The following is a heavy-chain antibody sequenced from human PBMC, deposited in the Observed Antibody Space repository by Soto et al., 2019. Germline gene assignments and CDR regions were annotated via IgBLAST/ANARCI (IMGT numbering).Heavy chain of an antibody. V-gene: IGHV3-21*01. J-gene: IGHJ4*02. CDR3: ARDTIVGASSFDY. CDR2: ISSSSSYI. D-gene: IGHD1-26*01. Sequence: EVQLVESGGGLVKPGGSLRLSCAASGFTFSSYSMNWVRQAPGKGLEWVSSISSSSSYIYYADSVKGRSTISRDNAKNSLYLQMNSLRAEDTAVYYCARDTIVGASSFDYWGQGTLVTVSS. CDR1: GFTFSSYS.